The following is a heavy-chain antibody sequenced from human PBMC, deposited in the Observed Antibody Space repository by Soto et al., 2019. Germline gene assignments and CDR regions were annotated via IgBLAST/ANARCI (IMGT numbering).Heavy chain of an antibody. D-gene: IGHD3-3*01. CDR2: ISGSGGST. CDR3: ARLWNYDFWSGYPDGWYFDL. CDR1: GFTFSSYA. V-gene: IGHV3-23*01. J-gene: IGHJ2*01. Sequence: PGGSLRLSCAASGFTFSSYAMSCVRHAPLNGLEWVSAISGSGGSTYYADSVKGRFTISRDNSKNTLYLQMNSLRAEDTAVYYCARLWNYDFWSGYPDGWYFDLWGRGTLVTVSS.